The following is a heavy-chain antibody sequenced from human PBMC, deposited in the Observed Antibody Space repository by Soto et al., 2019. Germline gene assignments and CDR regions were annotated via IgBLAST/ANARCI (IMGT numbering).Heavy chain of an antibody. J-gene: IGHJ6*02. Sequence: GGSLRLSCAASGFTFDDYTMHWVRQAPGKGLEWVSLISWDGGSTYYADSVKGRFTISRDNSKNSLYLQMNSLRTEDTALYHCATGGVATTQYYYYYGMDVWGQGTTVTVSS. CDR1: GFTFDDYT. CDR3: ATGGVATTQYYYYYGMDV. D-gene: IGHD5-12*01. V-gene: IGHV3-43*01. CDR2: ISWDGGST.